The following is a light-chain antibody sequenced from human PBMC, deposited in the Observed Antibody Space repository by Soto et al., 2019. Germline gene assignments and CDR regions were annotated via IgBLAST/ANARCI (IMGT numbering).Light chain of an antibody. V-gene: IGKV3-11*01. CDR2: DAS. CDR1: QSDSSY. CDR3: QQRSNLIT. J-gene: IGKJ5*01. Sequence: EIVLTQSPATLSLSPGERATLSCRASQSDSSYLAWYQQKPGQAPRLLIYDASNRATGIPARFSGSGSGTDFTLTISSLEPEDFAVYYCQQRSNLITFGQGTRLEIK.